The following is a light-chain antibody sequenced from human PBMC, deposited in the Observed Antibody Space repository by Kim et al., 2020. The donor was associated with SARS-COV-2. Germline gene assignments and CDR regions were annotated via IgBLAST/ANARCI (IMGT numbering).Light chain of an antibody. CDR2: DAT. CDR3: HQRSNWPT. V-gene: IGKV3-11*02. Sequence: SLSPGERATLSCRVSQNINTDLAWYQHKPGQAPRLLIYDATSRATGIPGRFSGRGSGRDFTLTISRLEPEDFAVYYCHQRSNWPTFGQGTRLEIK. J-gene: IGKJ5*01. CDR1: QNINTD.